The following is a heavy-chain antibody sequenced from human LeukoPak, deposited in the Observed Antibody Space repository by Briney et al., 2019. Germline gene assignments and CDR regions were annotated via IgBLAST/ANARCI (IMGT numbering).Heavy chain of an antibody. CDR1: GFTFSSYG. D-gene: IGHD2-2*01. CDR2: IRYDGSNK. Sequence: GGSLKLSCAASGFTFSSYGMHWVRQAPGKGLEWVAFIRYDGSNKYYADSVKGRFTISRDNSKNTLYLQMNSLRAEDTAVYYCARDNLGYCSSTSCYQYWYFDLWGRGTLVTVSS. V-gene: IGHV3-30*02. J-gene: IGHJ2*01. CDR3: ARDNLGYCSSTSCYQYWYFDL.